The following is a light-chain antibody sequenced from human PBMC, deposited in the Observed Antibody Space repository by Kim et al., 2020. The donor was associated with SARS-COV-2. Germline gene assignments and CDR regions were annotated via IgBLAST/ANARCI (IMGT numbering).Light chain of an antibody. CDR3: NSRDRSGDHWV. V-gene: IGLV3-19*01. J-gene: IGLJ3*02. CDR2: GNN. CDR1: SLRTSY. Sequence: SSELTQDPAVSVALGQTVRISCQGDSLRTSYASWYQQKAGQAPVLVVFGNNKRPSGIPDRFSGSRSGNTASLTITGTQAEDEAAYYCNSRDRSGDHWVFGGGTQLTVL.